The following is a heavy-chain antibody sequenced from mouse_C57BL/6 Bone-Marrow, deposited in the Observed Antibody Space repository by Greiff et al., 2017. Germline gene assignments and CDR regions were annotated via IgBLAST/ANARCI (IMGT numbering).Heavy chain of an antibody. Sequence: ESGPGLVKPSQSLSLTCSVTGYSITSGYYWNWIRQFPGNKLEWMGYISYDGSNNYNPSLKNLISITRDTSKNQFFLKLNSVTTEDTATYYCASTTVVAKGYFDVWGTGTTVTVSS. CDR1: GYSITSGYY. CDR3: ASTTVVAKGYFDV. J-gene: IGHJ1*03. CDR2: ISYDGSN. V-gene: IGHV3-6*01. D-gene: IGHD1-1*01.